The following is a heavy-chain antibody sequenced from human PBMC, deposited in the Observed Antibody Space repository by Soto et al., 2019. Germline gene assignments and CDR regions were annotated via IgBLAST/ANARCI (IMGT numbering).Heavy chain of an antibody. CDR3: ARGVLGFEEFDPYDY. Sequence: PSETLSLTCTVSGASISSADYYWSWIRQPPGKGLEWIGYIYYSGSTYYNPSLKSRVTISVDTSKNQFSLKLRSVTAADTAVYYCARGVLGFEEFDPYDYWAQRTLVPVSS. D-gene: IGHD3-10*01. CDR1: GASISSADYY. CDR2: IYYSGST. J-gene: IGHJ4*02. V-gene: IGHV4-30-4*01.